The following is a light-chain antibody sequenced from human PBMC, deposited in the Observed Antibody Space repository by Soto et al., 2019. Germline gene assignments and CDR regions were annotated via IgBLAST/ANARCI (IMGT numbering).Light chain of an antibody. J-gene: IGKJ2*01. CDR2: GAS. CDR3: QQGYSTPYT. Sequence: DIQMTQSPSSLSASVGDRVTITCRASQRITSYLNWFQQKPGEAPNLLIYGASSLQSGVPSRFSGSGSGTDFTLTISSLQPDDFAAYYGQQGYSTPYTLGQGTKLQIK. V-gene: IGKV1-39*01. CDR1: QRITSY.